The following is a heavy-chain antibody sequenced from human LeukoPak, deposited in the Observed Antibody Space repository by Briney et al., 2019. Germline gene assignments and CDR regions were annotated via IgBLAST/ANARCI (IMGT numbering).Heavy chain of an antibody. V-gene: IGHV3-9*01. CDR2: ISWNSGSI. Sequence: GGSLRLSCAASGFTFDDYAMHWVRQAPGKGLEWVSGISWNSGSIGYADSVKGRFTISRDNAKNSLYLQMNSLRAEDTALYYCAKVDIAAAGTAFDYWGQGTLVTVSS. CDR3: AKVDIAAAGTAFDY. CDR1: GFTFDDYA. D-gene: IGHD6-13*01. J-gene: IGHJ4*02.